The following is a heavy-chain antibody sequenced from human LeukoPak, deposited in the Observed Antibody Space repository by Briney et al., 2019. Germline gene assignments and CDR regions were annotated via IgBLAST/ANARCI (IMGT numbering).Heavy chain of an antibody. D-gene: IGHD6-13*01. CDR3: ARDRPGSAAGKRCWFDP. J-gene: IGHJ5*02. CDR1: GYTFTGYY. CDR2: INPNSGGT. Sequence: ASVTVSCKASGYTFTGYYMHWVRQAPGQGLEWMGWINPNSGGTNYAQKFQGRVTMTRDTSISTAYMELSRLRSDDTAVYYCARDRPGSAAGKRCWFDPWGQGTLVTVSS. V-gene: IGHV1-2*02.